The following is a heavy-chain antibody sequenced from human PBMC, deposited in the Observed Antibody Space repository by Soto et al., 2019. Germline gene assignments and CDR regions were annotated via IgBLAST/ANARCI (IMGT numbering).Heavy chain of an antibody. V-gene: IGHV3-23*01. CDR1: GFTFSSYA. CDR2: ISGSGGST. Sequence: GSLRLSCAASGFTFSSYAMSWVRQAPGKGLEWVSAISGSGGSTYYADSVKGRFTISRDNSKNTLYLQMNSLRAEDTAVYYCAKVHAGNYGDYELDAFDIWGQGTMVTVSS. J-gene: IGHJ3*02. D-gene: IGHD4-17*01. CDR3: AKVHAGNYGDYELDAFDI.